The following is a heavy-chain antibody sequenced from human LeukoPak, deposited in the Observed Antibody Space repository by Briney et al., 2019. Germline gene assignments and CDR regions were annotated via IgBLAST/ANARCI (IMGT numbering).Heavy chain of an antibody. CDR3: ARSWKLLQNFDS. V-gene: IGHV3-30*04. D-gene: IGHD1-26*01. J-gene: IGHJ4*02. CDR2: ISYDGSNK. CDR1: GFTFSSYA. Sequence: GGSLRLSCAASGFTFSSYAMHWVRQAPGKGLEWVAVISYDGSNKYYADSVKGRFTISRDNSKNTLYLQMNSLRAEDTAVYFCARSWKLLQNFDSWGQGTLVTVSS.